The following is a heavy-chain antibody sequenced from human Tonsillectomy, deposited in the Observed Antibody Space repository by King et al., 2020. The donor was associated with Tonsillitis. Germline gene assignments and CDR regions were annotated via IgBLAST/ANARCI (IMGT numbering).Heavy chain of an antibody. CDR2: IYYSGST. J-gene: IGHJ4*02. Sequence: VQLQESGPGLVKPSETLSLTCTVSGGSISSYYWSWIRQPPGKGLEWIGYIYYSGSTNYNPSLKRRGTISVDTSKHQFSLKLSSVTAADTAVYYCARQDVSAYYFDYWGQGTLVTVSS. D-gene: IGHD5/OR15-5a*01. V-gene: IGHV4-59*01. CDR1: GGSISSYY. CDR3: ARQDVSAYYFDY.